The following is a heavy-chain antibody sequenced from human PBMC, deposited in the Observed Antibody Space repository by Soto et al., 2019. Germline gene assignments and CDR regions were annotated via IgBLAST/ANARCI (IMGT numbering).Heavy chain of an antibody. Sequence: GASVKVSCKASGGTFSSYAISWVRQAPGQGLEWMGGIIPISGTANYAQKFQGRVTITADESTSTAYMELSSLRSEDTAVYYCARYLTEQPTKPYYYYYGMDVWGQGTTVTVSS. CDR1: GGTFSSYA. V-gene: IGHV1-69*13. CDR3: ARYLTEQPTKPYYYYYGMDV. D-gene: IGHD6-13*01. J-gene: IGHJ6*02. CDR2: IIPISGTA.